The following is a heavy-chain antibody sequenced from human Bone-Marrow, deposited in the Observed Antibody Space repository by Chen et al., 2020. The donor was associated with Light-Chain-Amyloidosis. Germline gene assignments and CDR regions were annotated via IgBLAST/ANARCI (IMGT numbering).Heavy chain of an antibody. CDR2: IYPDDSDA. CDR1: GYTFPNYW. J-gene: IGHJ4*02. D-gene: IGHD5-12*01. CDR3: ARRRDGYNFDY. Sequence: GKKPGESLKISCKGSGYTFPNYWIGWVRQMPGKGLEWMGVIYPDDSDARYSPSFKGQVTISADKSITTAYLQWRSLKASDTAMYYCARRRDGYNFDYWGQGTLVTVSS. V-gene: IGHV5-51*01.